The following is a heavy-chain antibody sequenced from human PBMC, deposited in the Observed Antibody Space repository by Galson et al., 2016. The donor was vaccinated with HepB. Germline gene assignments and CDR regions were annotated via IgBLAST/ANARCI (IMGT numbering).Heavy chain of an antibody. CDR1: FNTYA. D-gene: IGHD3-10*01. CDR2: ISGSGGST. CDR3: AKLRGHWYFDL. J-gene: IGHJ2*01. V-gene: IGHV3-23*01. Sequence: FNTYAMTWVRQAPGKGLEWVSGISGSGGSTYYADPVKGRFTIFRDNSKNTLSLQMNSLRAEDTAVYHCAKLRGHWYFDLWGRGTLVTVSS.